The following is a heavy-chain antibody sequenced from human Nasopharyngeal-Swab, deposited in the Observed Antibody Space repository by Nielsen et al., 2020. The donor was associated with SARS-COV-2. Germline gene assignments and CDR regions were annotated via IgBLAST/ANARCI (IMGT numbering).Heavy chain of an antibody. J-gene: IGHJ6*02. V-gene: IGHV3-9*01. CDR1: GFTFDDYA. CDR2: IRWNSGSI. Sequence: LKISCAASGFTFDDYAMHWVRQAPGKGLEWVSGIRWNSGSIGYADSVKGRFTISRDNAKNSLYLQMNSLRAEDTALYYCAKAGGVAGEFYGMDVWGQGTTVTVSS. D-gene: IGHD2-8*02. CDR3: AKAGGVAGEFYGMDV.